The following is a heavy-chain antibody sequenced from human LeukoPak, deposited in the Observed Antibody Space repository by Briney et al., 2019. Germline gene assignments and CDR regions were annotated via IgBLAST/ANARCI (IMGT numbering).Heavy chain of an antibody. V-gene: IGHV3-74*01. D-gene: IGHD4-17*01. Sequence: GGSXRXSXAXXGFXFSSYWMNWVRQAPGKGLVWVSRIASDGSSTTYADSVKGRFSISRDNAKNTLYLQMNSLRAEDTAVYYCARERTTVPPRGVDYWGQGTLVTVSS. CDR1: GFXFSSYW. CDR3: ARERTTVPPRGVDY. CDR2: IASDGSST. J-gene: IGHJ4*02.